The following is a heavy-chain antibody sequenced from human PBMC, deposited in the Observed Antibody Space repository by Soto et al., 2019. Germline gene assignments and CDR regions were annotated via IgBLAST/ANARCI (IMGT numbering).Heavy chain of an antibody. J-gene: IGHJ5*02. Sequence: ASVKVSCKASGYTFTSYGISWVRQAPGQGLEWMGWISAYNGNTNYAQKLQGRVTMTTDTSTSTAYMELRSLRSDDTAVYYCARVRLDCSGGSCYSVVWFDPWGQGTLVTVSS. V-gene: IGHV1-18*01. CDR2: ISAYNGNT. D-gene: IGHD2-15*01. CDR1: GYTFTSYG. CDR3: ARVRLDCSGGSCYSVVWFDP.